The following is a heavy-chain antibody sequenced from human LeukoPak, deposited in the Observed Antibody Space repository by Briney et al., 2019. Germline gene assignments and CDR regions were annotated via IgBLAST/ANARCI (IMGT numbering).Heavy chain of an antibody. CDR3: AKNSRVVVVTPNDY. J-gene: IGHJ4*02. V-gene: IGHV3-23*01. Sequence: GGSLRLSCAASGFTFNNYAMTWVRQGPGKGLERVSAISGSGDSTCYADSVEGRFTISRDNSKNSLYLQMNSLRAEDTAVYYCAKNSRVVVVTPNDYWGQGTLVTVSS. CDR2: ISGSGDST. D-gene: IGHD2-2*01. CDR1: GFTFNNYA.